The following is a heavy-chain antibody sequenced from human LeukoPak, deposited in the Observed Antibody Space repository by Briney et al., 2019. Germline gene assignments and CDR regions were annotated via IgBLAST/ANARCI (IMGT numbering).Heavy chain of an antibody. D-gene: IGHD2/OR15-2a*01. Sequence: SETLSLTCTVSGGSISSGGYYWSWIRQPPGKGLEWIGYIYHSGSTYYNPSLKSRVTISVDRSKNQFSLKLSSVTAADTAVYYCARVSTTSYYMDVWGKGTTVTVSS. CDR3: ARVSTTSYYMDV. J-gene: IGHJ6*03. V-gene: IGHV4-30-2*01. CDR1: GGSISSGGYY. CDR2: IYHSGST.